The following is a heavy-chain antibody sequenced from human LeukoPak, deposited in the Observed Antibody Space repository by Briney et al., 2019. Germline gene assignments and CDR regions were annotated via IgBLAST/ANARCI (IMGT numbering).Heavy chain of an antibody. CDR3: AREGGERRGGSGWYYFDY. J-gene: IGHJ4*02. Sequence: SETLSLTCTVSGGSISSSSYYWGWIRQPPGKGLEWIGSIYYSGSTYHNPSLKSRVTISVDMSKNQFSLKLSSVTAADTAVYYCAREGGERRGGSGWYYFDYWGQGTLVTVSP. CDR1: GGSISSSSYY. D-gene: IGHD6-19*01. CDR2: IYYSGST. V-gene: IGHV4-39*07.